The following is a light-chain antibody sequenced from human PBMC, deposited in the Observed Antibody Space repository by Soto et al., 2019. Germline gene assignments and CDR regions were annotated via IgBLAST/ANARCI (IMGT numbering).Light chain of an antibody. Sequence: EIVLTQSPDTLSLSPGERATLSCRASQSLSNNYLTWYQQKPGQAPRLLIYDASSRATGIPDRFSASGSGTDFTLTINRLEPEDFAVYFCQQYDRSPRTFGQGTKVEIK. CDR2: DAS. J-gene: IGKJ1*01. CDR3: QQYDRSPRT. CDR1: QSLSNNY. V-gene: IGKV3-20*01.